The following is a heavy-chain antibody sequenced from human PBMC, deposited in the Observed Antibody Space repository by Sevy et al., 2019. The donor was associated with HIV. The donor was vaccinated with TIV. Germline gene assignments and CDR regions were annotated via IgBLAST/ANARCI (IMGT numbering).Heavy chain of an antibody. J-gene: IGHJ6*02. D-gene: IGHD3-10*01. CDR2: ILHYGSYR. CDR3: AKNRLPGGSYFSRHGLDV. Sequence: EGSLRLSCAASGFTFSSYDMHWVRQAPGKGLEWVAIILHYGSYREYVDSVRDRFTMSRDNSKNTMYLKMNGLSIEDTAVYYCAKNRLPGGSYFSRHGLDVCVRGTTVTVSS. CDR1: GFTFSSYD. V-gene: IGHV3-30*18.